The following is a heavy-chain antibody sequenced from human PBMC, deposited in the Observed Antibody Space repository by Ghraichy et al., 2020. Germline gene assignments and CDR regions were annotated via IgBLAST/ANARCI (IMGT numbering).Heavy chain of an antibody. CDR3: ARELGDTAMVTDY. Sequence: GGSLRLSCAASGFTFSSYSMNWVRQAPGKGLEWVSSISSSSSYIYYADSVKGRFTISRDNAKNSLYLQMNSLRAEDTAVYYCARELGDTAMVTDYWGQGTLVTVSS. J-gene: IGHJ4*02. CDR2: ISSSSSYI. CDR1: GFTFSSYS. D-gene: IGHD5-18*01. V-gene: IGHV3-21*01.